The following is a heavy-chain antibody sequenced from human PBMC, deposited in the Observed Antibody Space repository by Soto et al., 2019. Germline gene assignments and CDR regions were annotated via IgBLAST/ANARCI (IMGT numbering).Heavy chain of an antibody. CDR1: GYTFTGYA. CDR3: ARGHYYDSSGYYFPDAFDI. J-gene: IGHJ3*02. V-gene: IGHV1-3*01. Sequence: ASVKVSCKASGYTFTGYAMHWVRQAPGQRLEWMGWINAGNGNTKYSQKFQGRVTITRDTSASTAYMELSSLRSEDTAVYYCARGHYYDSSGYYFPDAFDIWGQGTMVTVSS. D-gene: IGHD3-22*01. CDR2: INAGNGNT.